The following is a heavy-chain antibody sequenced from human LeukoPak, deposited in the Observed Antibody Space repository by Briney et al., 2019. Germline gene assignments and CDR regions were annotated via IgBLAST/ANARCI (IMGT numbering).Heavy chain of an antibody. D-gene: IGHD4-17*01. Sequence: ASVKVSCKASGGTFSSYAISWVRQATGQGLEWMGWMNPNSGNTGYAQKFQGRVTMTRNTSISTAYMELSSLRSEDTAVYYCARGDTYGLGFDPWGQGTLVTVSS. CDR2: MNPNSGNT. CDR3: ARGDTYGLGFDP. J-gene: IGHJ5*02. CDR1: GGTFSSYA. V-gene: IGHV1-8*02.